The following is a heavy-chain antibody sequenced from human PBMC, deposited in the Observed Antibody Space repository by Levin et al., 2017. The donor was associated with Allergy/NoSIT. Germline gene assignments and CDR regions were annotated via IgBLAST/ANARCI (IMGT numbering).Heavy chain of an antibody. CDR1: GFTFSSYS. D-gene: IGHD3-22*01. Sequence: GGSLRLSCAASGFTFSSYSMNWVRQAPGKGLEWVSSISSSSSYIYYADSVKGRFTISRDNAKNSLYLQMNSLRAEDTAVYYCARDRGGLYYYDSSGYYQHFDYWGQGTLVTVSS. J-gene: IGHJ4*02. CDR3: ARDRGGLYYYDSSGYYQHFDY. CDR2: ISSSSSYI. V-gene: IGHV3-21*01.